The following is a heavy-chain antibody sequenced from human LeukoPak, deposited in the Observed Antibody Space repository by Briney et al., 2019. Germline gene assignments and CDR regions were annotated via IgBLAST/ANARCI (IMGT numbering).Heavy chain of an antibody. CDR1: GYSVSSNSSA. CDR3: ARVGEQWLVFFDY. CDR2: TYYRSKWYN. Sequence: SQTLSLTFAISGYSVSSNSSAWNWIRQSPSRGLEWLGRTYYRSKWYNDYAVSVKSRITINPDTSKNQFSLQLNSVTPEDTAVYYCARVGEQWLVFFDYWGQGTLVTVSS. V-gene: IGHV6-1*01. D-gene: IGHD6-19*01. J-gene: IGHJ4*02.